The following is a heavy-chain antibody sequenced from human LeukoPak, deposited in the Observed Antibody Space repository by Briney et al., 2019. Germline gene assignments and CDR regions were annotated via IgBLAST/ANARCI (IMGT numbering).Heavy chain of an antibody. CDR2: INPNSGGT. CDR3: ARYYYDSCGSNIAY. Sequence: ASVKVSCKASGYTFTGYYMHWVRQAPGQGLEWMGRINPNSGGTNYAQKFQGRVTMTRDTSISTAYMELSRLRSDDTAVYYCARYYYDSCGSNIAYWGQGTLVTVSS. CDR1: GYTFTGYY. D-gene: IGHD3-22*01. J-gene: IGHJ4*02. V-gene: IGHV1-2*06.